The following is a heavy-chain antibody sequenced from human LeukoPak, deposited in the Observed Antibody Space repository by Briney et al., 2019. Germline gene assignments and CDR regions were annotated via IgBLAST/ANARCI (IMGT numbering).Heavy chain of an antibody. CDR3: ARHDGRVGAGNY. J-gene: IGHJ4*02. V-gene: IGHV4-34*01. CDR2: ISHSRIT. Sequence: PSETLSLTCALYGESITGYYGSWIRQSPGKGLEWIGEISHSRITQYNASLKSRVTISLDTSKNQFSLKLTSVTAADTAVYYCARHDGRVGAGNYWGQGTLVTVSS. CDR1: GESITGYY. D-gene: IGHD1-26*01.